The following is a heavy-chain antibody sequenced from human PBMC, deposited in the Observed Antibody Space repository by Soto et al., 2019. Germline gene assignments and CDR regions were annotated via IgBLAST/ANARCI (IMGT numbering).Heavy chain of an antibody. D-gene: IGHD4-17*01. CDR2: VSFDGSNK. V-gene: IGHV3-30-3*01. J-gene: IGHJ3*02. Sequence: PGGSLRLSCAASGFTFNYYPMHWVRQAPGKGLEWVAVVSFDGSNKYYADSVKGRFTISKDNSKNTLYLQMNSLRREDTAVYYCARGPYDYGDYDFDAFDIWGQGTMVTVSS. CDR1: GFTFNYYP. CDR3: ARGPYDYGDYDFDAFDI.